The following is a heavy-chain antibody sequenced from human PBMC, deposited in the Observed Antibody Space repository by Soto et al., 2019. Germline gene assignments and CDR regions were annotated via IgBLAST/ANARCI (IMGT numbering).Heavy chain of an antibody. CDR2: IFYAGNT. CDR1: GGSIIGYY. Sequence: SETLSLTCTVSGGSIIGYYWSWMRQPPGKGLEWIGYIFYAGNTLYTPSLKSRVTISVDTSKNQFSLKLSSVTAADTAIYYCARTVRAYHFDSWGPGIRVTGFS. J-gene: IGHJ4*02. V-gene: IGHV4-59*01. D-gene: IGHD3-16*01. CDR3: ARTVRAYHFDS.